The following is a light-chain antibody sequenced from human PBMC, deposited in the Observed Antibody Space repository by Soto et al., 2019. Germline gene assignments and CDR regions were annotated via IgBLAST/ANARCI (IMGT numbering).Light chain of an antibody. CDR3: ATRDDSFKGWV. Sequence: QSVLTQPPSASGTPGQTITISCSGSTSNIGTNTVDWFQHLPGSAPKLLIYTNDQRPSGVPDRFSGSRSGTSASLAISGLQSEDEADYYCATRDDSFKGWVFGGGTKLTVL. CDR1: TSNIGTNT. J-gene: IGLJ3*02. CDR2: TND. V-gene: IGLV1-44*01.